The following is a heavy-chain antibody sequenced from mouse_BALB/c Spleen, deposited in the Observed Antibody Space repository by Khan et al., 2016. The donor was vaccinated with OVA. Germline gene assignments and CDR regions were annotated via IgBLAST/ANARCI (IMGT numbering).Heavy chain of an antibody. J-gene: IGHJ4*01. CDR3: ARDGSRYNYAMDY. Sequence: VQLKQSGPGLVKPSQSLSLTCTVTGYSITSDYAWNWIRQFPGNKLEWMGYISYSGSTSYNPSLKSRISITRDTSKNQFFLQLNSVTTEDTARYYCARDGSRYNYAMDYWGQGTAVTVSS. CDR1: GYSITSDYA. D-gene: IGHD2-3*01. CDR2: ISYSGST. V-gene: IGHV3-2*02.